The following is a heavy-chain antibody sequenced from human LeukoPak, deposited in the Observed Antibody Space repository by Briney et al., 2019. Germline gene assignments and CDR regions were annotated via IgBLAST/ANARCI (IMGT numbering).Heavy chain of an antibody. Sequence: GGSLRLSCAASGFTFSGSAMHWVRQASGKGLEWVGRIRSKANSYATAYAASVKGRFTISRDDSKNTAYLQMSSLRAEDTAVYYCAKDGYCSSTSCDYYYYYMDVWGKGTTVTVSS. CDR2: IRSKANSYAT. CDR1: GFTFSGSA. CDR3: AKDGYCSSTSCDYYYYYMDV. D-gene: IGHD2-2*01. V-gene: IGHV3-73*01. J-gene: IGHJ6*03.